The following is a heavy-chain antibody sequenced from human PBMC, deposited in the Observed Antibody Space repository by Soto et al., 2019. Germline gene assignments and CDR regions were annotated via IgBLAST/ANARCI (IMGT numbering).Heavy chain of an antibody. CDR1: GGSIRTGDYY. Sequence: QVQLQESGPGLVKPSQTLSLTCTVSGGSIRTGDYYWTWIRQPPGKGLEWIGYIHYSGRTYYNPSLRSRLTTSVDKSKNQFSLKLNSVTAAATAVSYCARAFGSADPDNSGYSLKDVFDIWGQGTKVTVSS. V-gene: IGHV4-30-4*01. D-gene: IGHD3-22*01. CDR3: ARAFGSADPDNSGYSLKDVFDI. J-gene: IGHJ3*02. CDR2: IHYSGRT.